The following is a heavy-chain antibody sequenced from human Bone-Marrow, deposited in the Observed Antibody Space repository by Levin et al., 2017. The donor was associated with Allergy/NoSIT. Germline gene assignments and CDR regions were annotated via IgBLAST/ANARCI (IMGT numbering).Heavy chain of an antibody. J-gene: IGHJ5*02. CDR1: GFTFNKYA. Sequence: GGSLRLSCAASGFTFNKYAMSWVRQAPGKGLEWVSAIVGTGDTTYYADSVKGRFTVSRDNSQNTVYLQMDRLRAEDSATYYCAKDPWFGEFQNCFDPWGQGTLVTVSS. V-gene: IGHV3-23*01. D-gene: IGHD3-10*01. CDR2: IVGTGDTT. CDR3: AKDPWFGEFQNCFDP.